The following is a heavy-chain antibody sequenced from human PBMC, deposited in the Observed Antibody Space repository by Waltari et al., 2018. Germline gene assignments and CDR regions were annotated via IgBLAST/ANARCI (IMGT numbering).Heavy chain of an antibody. J-gene: IGHJ5*02. V-gene: IGHV4-59*01. CDR3: ASGELRGWFDP. CDR2: IYYSGST. Sequence: QVQLQESGPGLVKPSETLSLTCTVSGGSISSYYWSWIRQPPGKGLEWIGYIYYSGSTNYNPSLKSRVTISVDTSKNQFSLKLSSVTAADTAVYYCASGELRGWFDPWGQGTLVTVSS. D-gene: IGHD3-10*01. CDR1: GGSISSYY.